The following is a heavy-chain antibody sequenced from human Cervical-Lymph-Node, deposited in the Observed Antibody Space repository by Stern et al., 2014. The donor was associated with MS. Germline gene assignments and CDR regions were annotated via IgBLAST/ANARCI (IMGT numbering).Heavy chain of an antibody. Sequence: VQLGQSGAEVKKPGESLKISCKGSGYSFTSYWIGWVRQMPGKGLEWMGIIYPGDSDTRYSPSFQGQVTISADKSISTAYLQWSSLKASDTAMYYCARRIAAAAAVDYFDYWGQGTLVTVSS. CDR3: ARRIAAAAAVDYFDY. J-gene: IGHJ4*02. D-gene: IGHD6-13*01. CDR1: GYSFTSYW. CDR2: IYPGDSDT. V-gene: IGHV5-51*01.